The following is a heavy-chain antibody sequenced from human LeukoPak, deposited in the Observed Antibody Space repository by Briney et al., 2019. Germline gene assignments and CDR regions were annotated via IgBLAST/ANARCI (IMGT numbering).Heavy chain of an antibody. V-gene: IGHV3-30*02. J-gene: IGHJ4*02. CDR3: AKSRHVVVPAASIPAY. D-gene: IGHD2-2*01. CDR1: GFTFSSYG. CDR2: IRYDGSNK. Sequence: PGGSLRLSCAASGFTFSSYGMHWVRQAPGKGLEWVAFIRYDGSNKYYADSVKGRFTISRDNSKNTLYLQMNSLRAEDTAVYYCAKSRHVVVPAASIPAYWGQGTLVTVSS.